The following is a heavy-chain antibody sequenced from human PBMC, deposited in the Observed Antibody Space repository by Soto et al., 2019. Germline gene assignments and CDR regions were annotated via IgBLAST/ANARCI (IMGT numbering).Heavy chain of an antibody. CDR1: GFTFSSYS. Sequence: GGSLRLSCAASGFTFSSYSMNWVRQAPGKGLEWVSSIGSSSSYIYYADSVKGRFTISRDNAKNSLYLQMNSLRAEDTAVYYCATGTSNWNYYWGQGTLVTVSS. V-gene: IGHV3-21*01. D-gene: IGHD1-7*01. CDR3: ATGTSNWNYY. J-gene: IGHJ4*02. CDR2: IGSSSSYI.